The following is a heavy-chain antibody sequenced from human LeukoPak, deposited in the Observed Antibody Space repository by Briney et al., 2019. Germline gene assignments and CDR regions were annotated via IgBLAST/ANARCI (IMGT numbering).Heavy chain of an antibody. CDR1: GFTFSSYW. CDR3: AKEQQPIGDPHGQYYDFWSGYLDAFDI. J-gene: IGHJ3*02. D-gene: IGHD3-3*01. CDR2: IKQDGSEK. V-gene: IGHV3-7*01. Sequence: GGSLRLSCAASGFTFSSYWMSWVRQAPGKGLEWVANIKQDGSEKYYVDSVKGRFTISRDNAKNSLYLQMNSLRAEDTAVYYCAKEQQPIGDPHGQYYDFWSGYLDAFDIWGQGTMVTVSS.